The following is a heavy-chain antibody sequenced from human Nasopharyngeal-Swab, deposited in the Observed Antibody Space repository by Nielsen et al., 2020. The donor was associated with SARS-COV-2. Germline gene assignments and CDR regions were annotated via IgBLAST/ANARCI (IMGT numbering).Heavy chain of an antibody. CDR2: IKSKTDGGTT. CDR3: TTVAARKGDAFDI. V-gene: IGHV3-15*07. D-gene: IGHD6-6*01. Sequence: GESLKISCAASGFTFSNAWMNWVRQAPGKGLEWVGRIKSKTDGGTTDYAAPVKGRFTISRDDSKNTLYLQMNSLKTEDTAVYYCTTVAARKGDAFDIWGQGTMVTVPS. CDR1: GFTFSNAW. J-gene: IGHJ3*02.